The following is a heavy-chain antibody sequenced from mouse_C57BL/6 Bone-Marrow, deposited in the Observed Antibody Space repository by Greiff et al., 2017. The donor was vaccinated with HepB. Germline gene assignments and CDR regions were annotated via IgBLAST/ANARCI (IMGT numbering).Heavy chain of an antibody. CDR2: IYPRSGNT. V-gene: IGHV1-81*01. D-gene: IGHD1-2*01. CDR1: GYTFTSYG. J-gene: IGHJ4*01. Sequence: VQLQQSGAELARPGASVKLSCKASGYTFTSYGISWVKQRTGQGLEWIGEIYPRSGNTYYNEKFKGKATLTADKSSSTAYMELRSLTSEDSAVYFCARTAVLAFAYYYAMDYWGQGTSVTVSS. CDR3: ARTAVLAFAYYYAMDY.